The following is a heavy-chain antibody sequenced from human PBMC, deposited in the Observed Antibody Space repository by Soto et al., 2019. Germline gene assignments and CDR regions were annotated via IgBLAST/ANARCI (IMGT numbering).Heavy chain of an antibody. Sequence: ASVKVSCKASGYTFTGYYIHWVRQAPGQGLEWMGWINPNSGGTNYAQKFQGWVTMTRDTCISTAYMELSRLRSDDTAVYYCAREVWSGYFAVGGMDVWGQGTTVTVYS. CDR1: GYTFTGYY. CDR3: AREVWSGYFAVGGMDV. CDR2: INPNSGGT. J-gene: IGHJ6*02. V-gene: IGHV1-2*04. D-gene: IGHD3-3*01.